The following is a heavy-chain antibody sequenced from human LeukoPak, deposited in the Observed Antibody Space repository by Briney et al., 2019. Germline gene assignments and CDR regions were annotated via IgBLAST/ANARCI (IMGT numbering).Heavy chain of an antibody. D-gene: IGHD3-10*01. J-gene: IGHJ4*02. CDR3: AKDQDPHSYGSGSYAPFDY. CDR2: ISSDGNNK. V-gene: IGHV3-30-3*02. CDR1: GFTFSNYP. Sequence: GGSRRLSCAASGFTFSNYPMHWVRQAPGKGLEWVAVISSDGNNKYYADSVKGRFTISRDNSKNTLYLQMNSLRAEDTAVYYCAKDQDPHSYGSGSYAPFDYWGQGTLVTVSS.